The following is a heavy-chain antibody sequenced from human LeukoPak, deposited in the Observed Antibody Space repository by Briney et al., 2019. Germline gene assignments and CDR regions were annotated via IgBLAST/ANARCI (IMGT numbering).Heavy chain of an antibody. CDR1: GFTFSSYG. J-gene: IGHJ4*02. CDR3: ARDRHYGSGSSYYFDY. CDR2: IWYDGSNK. D-gene: IGHD3-10*01. Sequence: PGRSLRLSCAASGFTFSSYGMHWVRQAPGKGLEWVAVIWYDGSNKYYADSVKGRFTISGDNSKNTLYLQMNSLRAEDTAVYYCARDRHYGSGSSYYFDYWGQGTLVTVSS. V-gene: IGHV3-33*01.